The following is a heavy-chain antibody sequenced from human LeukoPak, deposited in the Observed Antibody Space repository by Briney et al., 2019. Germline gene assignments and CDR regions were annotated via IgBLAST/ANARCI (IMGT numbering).Heavy chain of an antibody. CDR2: ISGSGGST. J-gene: IGHJ4*02. D-gene: IGHD2-15*01. Sequence: GGSLRLSCAASGFTFSSYAMSWVRQAPGKGLEWVSAISGSGGSTYYADSVKGRFTTSRDNSKNTLYLQMNSLRAEDTAVYYCAKEEQGYCSGGSCYSDCYWGQGTLVTVSS. CDR1: GFTFSSYA. CDR3: AKEEQGYCSGGSCYSDCY. V-gene: IGHV3-23*01.